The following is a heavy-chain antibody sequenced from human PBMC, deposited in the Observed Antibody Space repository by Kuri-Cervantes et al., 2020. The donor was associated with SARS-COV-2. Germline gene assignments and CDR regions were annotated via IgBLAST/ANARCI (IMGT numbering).Heavy chain of an antibody. CDR2: INSDGSST. CDR1: GFTFSDYA. D-gene: IGHD1-1*01. Sequence: GGSLRLSCVASGFTFSDYAIHWVRQAPGKGLVWVSRINSDGSSTSYADSVKGRFTISRDNAKNTLYLQMNSLRAEDTAVYYCARDPNDWAFDIWGQGTMVTVSS. V-gene: IGHV3-74*01. J-gene: IGHJ3*02. CDR3: ARDPNDWAFDI.